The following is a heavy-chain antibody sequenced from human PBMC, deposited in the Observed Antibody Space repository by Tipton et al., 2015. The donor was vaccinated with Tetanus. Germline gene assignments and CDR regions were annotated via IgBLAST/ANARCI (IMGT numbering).Heavy chain of an antibody. D-gene: IGHD1-14*01. V-gene: IGHV3-23*01. CDR2: IGVGGENT. J-gene: IGHJ4*02. Sequence: SLRLSCAGSGFNFDKFAMNWVRQAPGEGLEWVASIGVGGENTFHADSVRGRFTISRDDSTNTLYLQANSLRPDDTAVYYCAKDLSDSFWSQNANRIDNWGQGTLVTVSS. CDR1: GFNFDKFA. CDR3: AKDLSDSFWSQNANRIDN.